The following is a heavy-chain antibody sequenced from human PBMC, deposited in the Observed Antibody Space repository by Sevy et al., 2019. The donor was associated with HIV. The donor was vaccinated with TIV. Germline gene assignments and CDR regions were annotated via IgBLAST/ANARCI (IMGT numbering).Heavy chain of an antibody. V-gene: IGHV1-69*13. J-gene: IGHJ4*02. CDR2: RIPIFGTA. Sequence: SVKVSCKASGGTFSSYAIIWVRQAPGQGLEWMGGRIPIFGTAHYAQKFQGRVTITADESTSTAYMGLSSLRSEDTAVYYCARSPIAGTTWAFDYWGQGTLVTVSS. CDR1: GGTFSSYA. D-gene: IGHD1-20*01. CDR3: ARSPIAGTTWAFDY.